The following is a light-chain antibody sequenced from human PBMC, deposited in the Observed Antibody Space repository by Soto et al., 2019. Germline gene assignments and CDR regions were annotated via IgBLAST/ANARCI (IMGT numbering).Light chain of an antibody. CDR1: QSVSGTY. CDR3: QQYGASPFN. CDR2: GAS. Sequence: EIVLTQSPGTLSLSPGERATLSCRASQSVSGTYLAWYQQRPGQAPKVLIYGASSRAAGIPDRFSGSGSGTDFTLTISRLEPEDFAVYYGQQYGASPFNFGPGTKVDIK. V-gene: IGKV3-20*01. J-gene: IGKJ3*01.